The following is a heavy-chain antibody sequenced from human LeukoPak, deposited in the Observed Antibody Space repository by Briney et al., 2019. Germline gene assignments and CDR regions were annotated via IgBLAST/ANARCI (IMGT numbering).Heavy chain of an antibody. Sequence: PSETLYLTCTVSGGSISSYYWSWIRQPPGKGLEWIGYIYYSGSTNYNPSLKSRVTISVDTSKNQFSLKLSSVTAADTAVYYCASLASLNYDFWSGHTGPYYFDYWGQGTLVTVSS. J-gene: IGHJ4*02. CDR1: GGSISSYY. CDR3: ASLASLNYDFWSGHTGPYYFDY. CDR2: IYYSGST. D-gene: IGHD3-3*01. V-gene: IGHV4-59*01.